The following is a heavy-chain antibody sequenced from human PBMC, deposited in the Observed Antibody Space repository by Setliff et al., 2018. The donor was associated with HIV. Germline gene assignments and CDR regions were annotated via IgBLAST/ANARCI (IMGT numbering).Heavy chain of an antibody. CDR2: IHTSGRT. CDR3: ARHPREETQRNYKFDS. J-gene: IGHJ4*02. CDR1: GGSNSGDY. Sequence: PSETLSLTCTVSGGSNSGDYWSWIRQPPGKGLEWIGYIHTSGRTNYNYPFKTRATIPRDTSKNQFSLRLSSVTATDTAMYYCARHPREETQRNYKFDSWGQGTLVTVSS. V-gene: IGHV4-4*09. D-gene: IGHD1-7*01.